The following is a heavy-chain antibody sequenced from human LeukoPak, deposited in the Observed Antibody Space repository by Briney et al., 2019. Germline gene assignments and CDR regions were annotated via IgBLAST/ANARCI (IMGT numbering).Heavy chain of an antibody. V-gene: IGHV4-39*01. CDR2: IYYSGST. CDR3: ARQLAVAGNYYYYYMDV. CDR1: GGSISSSSYY. D-gene: IGHD6-19*01. J-gene: IGHJ6*03. Sequence: PSETLSLTCTVSGGSISSSSYYWGWIRQPPGKGLEWIGSIYYSGSTYYNPSLKSRVTISVDTSKNQFSLKLSSVTAADTAVYYCARQLAVAGNYYYYYMDVWGKGTTVTISS.